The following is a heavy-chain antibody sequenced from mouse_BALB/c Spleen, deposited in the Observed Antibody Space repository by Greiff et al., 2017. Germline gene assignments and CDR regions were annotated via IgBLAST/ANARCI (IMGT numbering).Heavy chain of an antibody. CDR3: ARHGGPYYFDY. D-gene: IGHD3-3*01. CDR2: ISSGGSYT. CDR1: GFTFSSYA. J-gene: IGHJ2*01. V-gene: IGHV5-9-3*01. Sequence: EVQRVESGGGLVKPGGSLKLSCAASGFTFSSYAMSWVRQTPEKRLEWVATISSGGSYTYYPDSVKGRFTISRDNAKNTLYLQMSSLRSEDTAMYYCARHGGPYYFDYWGQGTTLTVSS.